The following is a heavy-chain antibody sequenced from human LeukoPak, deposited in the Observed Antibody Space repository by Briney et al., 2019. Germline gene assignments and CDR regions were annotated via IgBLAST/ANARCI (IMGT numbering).Heavy chain of an antibody. V-gene: IGHV1-46*01. CDR1: GYTLTSYY. D-gene: IGHD2-2*01. J-gene: IGHJ5*02. CDR2: IDPSGVTT. CDR3: ARSGYCSSTSCFNWFDP. Sequence: ASVKVSCKASGYTLTSYYIHWVRQAPGQGLEWMGIIDPSGVTTNYAQNFQGRVTMTRDTSTSTVYMELSSLRSEDTAVYYCARSGYCSSTSCFNWFDPWGQGTLVTVST.